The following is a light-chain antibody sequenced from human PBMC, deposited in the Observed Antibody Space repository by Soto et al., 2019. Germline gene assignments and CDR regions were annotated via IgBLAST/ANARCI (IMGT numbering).Light chain of an antibody. Sequence: QSALTQPASVSGSPGQSITISCTGTSSDVGGYNYVSWYQQHPGKAPKLMIYEVSNRPSGVSSRFSGSKSGNTASLTISGLQAEDEAEYYCSSYTSSSTTRVFGGGTQLTVL. J-gene: IGLJ3*02. CDR1: SSDVGGYNY. V-gene: IGLV2-14*01. CDR2: EVS. CDR3: SSYTSSSTTRV.